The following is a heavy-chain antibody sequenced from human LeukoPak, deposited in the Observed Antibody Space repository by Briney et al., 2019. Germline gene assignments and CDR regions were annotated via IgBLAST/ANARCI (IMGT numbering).Heavy chain of an antibody. D-gene: IGHD3-22*01. V-gene: IGHV1-24*01. J-gene: IGHJ4*02. CDR3: ATALPKRMIVVVIFDY. CDR1: GYTLTELS. Sequence: GASVKVSCKVSGYTLTELSMHWVRQAPGKGREWMGGFDPEDGETIYAQKFQGRVTMTEDTSTDTAYMELSSLRSEDTAVYYCATALPKRMIVVVIFDYWGQGTLVTVSS. CDR2: FDPEDGET.